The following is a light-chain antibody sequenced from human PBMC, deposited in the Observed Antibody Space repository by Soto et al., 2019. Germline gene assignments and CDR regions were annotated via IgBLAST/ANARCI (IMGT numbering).Light chain of an antibody. CDR1: SSDVGGYNY. V-gene: IGLV2-11*01. Sequence: QSVLTQPHSVSGSPGQSVTISCTGTSSDVGGYNYVSWYQHHPGKAPKLIIYDVSERPSGVPDRFSGSKSGNTGNTASLTISGLQAEDEADYYCSSYTGSSINTVVFGGGTKLTVL. J-gene: IGLJ2*01. CDR3: SSYTGSSINTVV. CDR2: DVS.